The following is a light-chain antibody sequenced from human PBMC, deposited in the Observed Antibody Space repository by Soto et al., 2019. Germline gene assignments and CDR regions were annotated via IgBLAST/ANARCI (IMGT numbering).Light chain of an antibody. CDR3: QQYGSSPLT. Sequence: EIVLTHSPGTLSLSPGERATLSCRAIQSFSSSYLAWYQQKPGQAPRLLIYGASSRATGIPDRFSGSGSGTDFTLTISRMEPEDFAVYYCQQYGSSPLTFGGGTKVDIK. V-gene: IGKV3-20*01. CDR1: QSFSSSY. CDR2: GAS. J-gene: IGKJ4*01.